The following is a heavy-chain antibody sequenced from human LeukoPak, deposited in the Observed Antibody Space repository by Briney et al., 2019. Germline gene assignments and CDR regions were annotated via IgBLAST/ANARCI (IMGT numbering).Heavy chain of an antibody. V-gene: IGHV4-30-4*08. CDR3: ARSYCSSSSCYNPYFDY. J-gene: IGHJ4*02. D-gene: IGHD2-2*02. CDR1: GGSISSGDYY. CDR2: IYYSGST. Sequence: PSETLSLTCTVSGGSISSGDYYWSWIRQPPGKGLEWIGYIYYSGSTYYNPSLKSRVTISVDTSKNQFSLKLSSVTAADTAVYYCARSYCSSSSCYNPYFDYWVQGTLVTVSS.